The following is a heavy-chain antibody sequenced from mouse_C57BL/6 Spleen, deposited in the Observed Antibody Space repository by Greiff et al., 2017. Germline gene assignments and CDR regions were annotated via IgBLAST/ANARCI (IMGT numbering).Heavy chain of an antibody. CDR2: IDPSDSYT. Sequence: VQLQQPGAELVMPGASVKLSCKASGYTFTSYWMHWVKQRPGQGLEWIGEIDPSDSYTNYNQKFKGKSTLTVDKSSSTAYMQLSSLTSEDSAVYYCARSGYSNNWFDYWGQGTLVTVSA. D-gene: IGHD2-5*01. CDR3: ARSGYSNNWFDY. J-gene: IGHJ3*01. CDR1: GYTFTSYW. V-gene: IGHV1-69*01.